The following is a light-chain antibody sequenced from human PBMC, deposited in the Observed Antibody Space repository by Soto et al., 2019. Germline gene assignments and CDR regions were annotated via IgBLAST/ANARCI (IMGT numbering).Light chain of an antibody. V-gene: IGKV1-33*01. CDR2: DAS. CDR1: QDISNY. Sequence: DIQMTPSPSSLSASVGDRVTITCQARQDISNYLNWYQQKPGKAPKLLIYDASNLETGVPSRFSGSGSGTDFTFTISSLQPEDIATYYCQQYDNLPITFGQGTRLEIK. CDR3: QQYDNLPIT. J-gene: IGKJ5*01.